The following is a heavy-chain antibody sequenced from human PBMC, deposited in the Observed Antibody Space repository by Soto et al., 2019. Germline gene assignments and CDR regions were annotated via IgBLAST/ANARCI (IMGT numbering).Heavy chain of an antibody. CDR3: ANMDDS. Sequence: SQTLSLTCXISGDSVSSTSTTWNWIRQSPSRGLEWLGRTYYRSKWYNEYEVSLKSRIIIKPDTSNNQFSLQLNSVSPEDTAVYYCANMDDSWGQGTPVTVS. J-gene: IGHJ5*01. V-gene: IGHV6-1*01. CDR2: TYYRSKWYN. CDR1: GDSVSSTSTT.